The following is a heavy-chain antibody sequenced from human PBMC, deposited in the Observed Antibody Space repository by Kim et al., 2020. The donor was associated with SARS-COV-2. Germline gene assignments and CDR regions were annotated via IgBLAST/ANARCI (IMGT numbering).Heavy chain of an antibody. CDR1: GASSNTYY. V-gene: IGHV4-4*07. CDR2: IFTNVNT. D-gene: IGHD3-10*01. Sequence: SETLSLTCTVSGASSNTYYWTWVRQPAGQGLEWIGRIFTNVNTNYNPSLKSRVSMSVDTSKNQFSLKLTSVTVADTAVYYCAREGSGSYLDYWGQGILVT. J-gene: IGHJ4*02. CDR3: AREGSGSYLDY.